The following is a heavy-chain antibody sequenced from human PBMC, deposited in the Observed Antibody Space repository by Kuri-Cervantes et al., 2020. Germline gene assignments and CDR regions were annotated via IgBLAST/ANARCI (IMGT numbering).Heavy chain of an antibody. CDR1: GYTFTSYA. J-gene: IGHJ6*02. D-gene: IGHD6-13*01. Sequence: ASVKVSCKASGYTFTSYAMHWVRQAPGQRLEWMGWINAGNGNTKYSRKFQGRVTITRDTSASTAYMELSSLRSEDTAVYYCARSVAAAFRLTNGMDVWGQGTTVTVSS. CDR2: INAGNGNT. V-gene: IGHV1-3*01. CDR3: ARSVAAAFRLTNGMDV.